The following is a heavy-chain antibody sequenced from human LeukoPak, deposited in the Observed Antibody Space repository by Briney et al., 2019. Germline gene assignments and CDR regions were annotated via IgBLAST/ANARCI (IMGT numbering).Heavy chain of an antibody. Sequence: GGSLRLSCAASGFTFNNYWMTWVRQAPGKGLEWVANIKQDGSEKYYVDSVKGRFTISRGNAKSSLYLQMKSLRAEDTAVYYCAKGPDSGGYFHAEYFQHWGQGTLVTVSS. J-gene: IGHJ1*01. CDR3: AKGPDSGGYFHAEYFQH. CDR2: IKQDGSEK. CDR1: GFTFNNYW. D-gene: IGHD3-22*01. V-gene: IGHV3-7*03.